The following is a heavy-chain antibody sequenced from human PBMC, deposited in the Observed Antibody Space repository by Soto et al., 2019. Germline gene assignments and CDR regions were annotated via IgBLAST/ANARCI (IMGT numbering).Heavy chain of an antibody. CDR1: GFTFSSYG. Sequence: QVQLVESGGGVVQPGRSLRLSCAASGFTFSSYGMHSVRQAPGKGRERVAVISYDGSNIYYADSVKGRFTISRDNSKNTLYLQMNSLRAEDTAVYYCARRGWDAFDIWGQGTMVTVSS. CDR3: ARRGWDAFDI. V-gene: IGHV3-30*03. J-gene: IGHJ3*02. CDR2: ISYDGSNI.